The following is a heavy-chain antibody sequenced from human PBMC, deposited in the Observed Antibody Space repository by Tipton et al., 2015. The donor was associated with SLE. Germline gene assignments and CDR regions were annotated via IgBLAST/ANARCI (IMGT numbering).Heavy chain of an antibody. D-gene: IGHD3-3*01. V-gene: IGHV3-20*04. CDR1: GFTFGDYG. J-gene: IGHJ4*02. CDR3: ARVAGVVDGSPIDH. CDR2: IYWNGRNA. Sequence: SLRLSCSTSGFTFGDYGMTWVRQVPGKGLEWVSGIYWNGRNAGYADVMKGRFTISRDNARNSLYLQMNSLGVDDSAFYYCARVAGVVDGSPIDHWGQGILVSVSS.